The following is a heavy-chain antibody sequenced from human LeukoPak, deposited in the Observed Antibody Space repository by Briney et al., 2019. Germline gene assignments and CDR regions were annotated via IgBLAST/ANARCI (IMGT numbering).Heavy chain of an antibody. Sequence: SETLSLTCTVSGYSISSGYYWGWIRQPPGKGLEWIGEINHSGSTNYNPSLKSRVTISVDTSKNQFSLKLSSVTAADTAVYYCARDARLVTHDYWGQGTLVTVSS. CDR1: GYSISSGYY. CDR3: ARDARLVTHDY. J-gene: IGHJ4*02. CDR2: INHSGST. D-gene: IGHD2-21*02. V-gene: IGHV4-38-2*02.